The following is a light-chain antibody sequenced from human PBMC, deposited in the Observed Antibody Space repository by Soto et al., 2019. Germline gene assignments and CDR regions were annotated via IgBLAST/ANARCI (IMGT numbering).Light chain of an antibody. CDR1: QSVSSSY. Sequence: EIVLTQSPGTLSLSPGERATLSYRASQSVSSSYLVWYQQKPGQAPRLLIYGASSRATGIPDRFSGSGSGTDFTLTITRLEAEYFAVYYCQQYGSSPRTFGQGTKLEIK. J-gene: IGKJ2*01. CDR3: QQYGSSPRT. CDR2: GAS. V-gene: IGKV3-20*01.